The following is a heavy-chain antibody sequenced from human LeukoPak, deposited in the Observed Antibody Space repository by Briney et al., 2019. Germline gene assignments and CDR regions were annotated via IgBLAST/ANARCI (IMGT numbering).Heavy chain of an antibody. CDR2: ISAYNGNT. D-gene: IGHD3-16*02. V-gene: IGHV1-18*01. Sequence: ASVKVSGKASGYTFTSYGISWVRQAPGQGLEWMGWISAYNGNTNYAQKLQGRVTMTTDTSTSTAYMELRSLRSDDTAVYYCARDGVWGSYRHVTDYWGQGTLVTVSS. CDR1: GYTFTSYG. CDR3: ARDGVWGSYRHVTDY. J-gene: IGHJ4*02.